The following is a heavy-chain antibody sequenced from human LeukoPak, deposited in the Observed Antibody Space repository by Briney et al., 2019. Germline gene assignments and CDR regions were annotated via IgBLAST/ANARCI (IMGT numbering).Heavy chain of an antibody. Sequence: PSETLSLTCAVYGGSFSGYYWSWIRQPPGKGLEWIGEINHSGSTNYNPSLKSRVTISVDTSKNQFSLKLSSVTAAGTAVYYCARGGNYELDYWGQGTLVTVSS. CDR2: INHSGST. CDR3: ARGGNYELDY. J-gene: IGHJ4*02. V-gene: IGHV4-34*01. CDR1: GGSFSGYY. D-gene: IGHD4-11*01.